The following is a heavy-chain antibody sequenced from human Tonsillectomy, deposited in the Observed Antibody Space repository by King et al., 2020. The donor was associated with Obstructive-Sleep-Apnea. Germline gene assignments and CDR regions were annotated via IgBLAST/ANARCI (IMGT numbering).Heavy chain of an antibody. CDR1: GFTFSSYW. CDR3: AREKEHDYGDLPLDY. CDR2: INSDGSST. V-gene: IGHV3-74*01. Sequence: VQLVESGGGLVQPGGSLRLSCAASGFTFSSYWMHWVRQAPGKGLVWVSRINSDGSSTSYADSVKGRFTISSDNAKNTLYLQMNSLRAEDTAVYYCAREKEHDYGDLPLDYWGQGTLVTVSS. J-gene: IGHJ4*02. D-gene: IGHD4-17*01.